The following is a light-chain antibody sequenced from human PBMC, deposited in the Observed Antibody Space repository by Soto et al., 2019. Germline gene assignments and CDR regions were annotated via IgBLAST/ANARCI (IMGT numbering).Light chain of an antibody. CDR3: QQGHTTPYT. Sequence: DIQMTQSPSSLSASFGARVTLTCRATQNIDTYLNWYQQKPGTAPKLLMYAASSLHSGVPSRFSGSGSGTEFTHTISSLPTEDFATDYDQQGHTTPYTFGKGTKLEI. V-gene: IGKV1-39*01. J-gene: IGKJ2*01. CDR1: QNIDTY. CDR2: AAS.